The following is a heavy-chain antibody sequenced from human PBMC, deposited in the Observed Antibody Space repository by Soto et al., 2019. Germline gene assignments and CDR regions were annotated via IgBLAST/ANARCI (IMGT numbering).Heavy chain of an antibody. J-gene: IGHJ6*03. V-gene: IGHV4-59*01. CDR2: IYYSGST. CDR1: GGSISSYY. D-gene: IGHD2-2*01. CDR3: ARDARYCSSTSCYSHMDV. Sequence: SETLSLTCTVSGGSISSYYWSWIRQPPGKGLEWIGYIYYSGSTNYNPSLKSRVTISVDTSKNQFSLKLSSVTAADTAVYYCARDARYCSSTSCYSHMDVWGKGTTVTVSS.